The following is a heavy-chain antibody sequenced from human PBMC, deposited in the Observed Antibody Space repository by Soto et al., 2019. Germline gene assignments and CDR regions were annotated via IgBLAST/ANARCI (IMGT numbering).Heavy chain of an antibody. V-gene: IGHV3-23*01. CDR3: ASNRYDFWSAFGI. J-gene: IGHJ3*02. CDR2: ISDSGGST. D-gene: IGHD3-3*01. CDR1: GFTFSSYA. Sequence: EVQVLESGGGLVQPGGSLRLSCAASGFTFSSYAMSWVRQAPGKGLEWVSTISDSGGSTYYADSVKGRFTISRDNSKNTLYLQMNSLRADDTAVYYCASNRYDFWSAFGIWGQGTVVTVSS.